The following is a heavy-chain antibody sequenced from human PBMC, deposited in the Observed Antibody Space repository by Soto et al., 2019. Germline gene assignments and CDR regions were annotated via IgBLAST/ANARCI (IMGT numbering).Heavy chain of an antibody. V-gene: IGHV3-7*01. J-gene: IGHJ4*02. CDR2: IKQDGSEK. CDR1: GFTFSSYW. D-gene: IGHD3-22*01. Sequence: GGSLRLSCAASGFTFSSYWMSWVRQAPGKGLEWVANIKQDGSEKYYVDSVKGRFTISRDNAKNSLYLQMNSLRAEDTAVYYCAKDRPFQAYYYDSSGYYYGPLDDWGQGTLVTVSS. CDR3: AKDRPFQAYYYDSSGYYYGPLDD.